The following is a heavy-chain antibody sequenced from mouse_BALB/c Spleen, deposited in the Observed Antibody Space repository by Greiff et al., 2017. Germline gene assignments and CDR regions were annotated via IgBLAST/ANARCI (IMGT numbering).Heavy chain of an antibody. D-gene: IGHD1-2*01. CDR3: ARVSPFTTATFDY. J-gene: IGHJ2*01. V-gene: IGHV3-2*02. CDR2: ISYSGST. CDR1: GYSITSDYA. Sequence: EVQLQESGPGLVKPSQSVSLTCTVTGYSITSDYAWKWIRQFPGNKLERMGYISYSGSTSYNPSLKSRISITRDTSTNQFFLQLNTVTTEDTATYYCARVSPFTTATFDYWGQGTTLTVSS.